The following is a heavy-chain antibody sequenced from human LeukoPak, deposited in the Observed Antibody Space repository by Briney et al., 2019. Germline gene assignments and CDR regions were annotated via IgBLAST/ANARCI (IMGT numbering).Heavy chain of an antibody. J-gene: IGHJ2*01. CDR1: GGSFSGYY. D-gene: IGHD6-19*01. CDR3: AGSSGWSYAFARNWYFDL. Sequence: SETLSLTCAVYGGSFSGYYWSWIRQPPGKGLEWIGSIYYSGSTYYNPSLKSRVTISVDTSKNQFSLKLSSVTAADTAVYYCAGSSGWSYAFARNWYFDLWGRGTLVTVSS. V-gene: IGHV4-34*01. CDR2: IYYSGST.